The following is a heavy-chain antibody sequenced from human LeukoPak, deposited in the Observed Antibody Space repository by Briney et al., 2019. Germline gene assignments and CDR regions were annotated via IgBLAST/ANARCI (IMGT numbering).Heavy chain of an antibody. CDR1: GFTVYYYE. CDR3: VRGRLLPFTNYFDY. D-gene: IGHD2-21*02. CDR2: INEGATTI. J-gene: IGHJ4*02. Sequence: GGALRLSCAASGFTVYYYEMPWVRQAPGKGLEWISYINEGATTINYADSVWSRFTISRDNAQNSVHLQMNSLRDEDTAVYYCVRGRLLPFTNYFDYWGQGTLVTVSS. V-gene: IGHV3-48*03.